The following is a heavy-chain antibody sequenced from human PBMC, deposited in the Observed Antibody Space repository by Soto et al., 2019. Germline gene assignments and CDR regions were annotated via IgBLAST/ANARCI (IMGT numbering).Heavy chain of an antibody. J-gene: IGHJ5*02. V-gene: IGHV1-46*03. CDR3: ARESSSGCST. D-gene: IGHD6-19*01. Sequence: ALVKLSCKASGYTFTGYYMHWVRQAPGQGFEWMGIINSSGGSTSYAQKFQGRVTMTRDTSTSTVYMELSSLRSEDTAVYYCARESSSGCSTWGQGTLVTVSS. CDR2: INSSGGST. CDR1: GYTFTGYY.